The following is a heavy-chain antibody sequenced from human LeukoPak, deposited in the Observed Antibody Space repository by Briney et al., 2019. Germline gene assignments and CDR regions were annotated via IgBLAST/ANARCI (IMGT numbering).Heavy chain of an antibody. Sequence: GGSLRLSCVISGYTFTHYGFHWVRQAPGKALEWVAFISYDGNNKYEDSVKGRLTISRDNSKSTLHLQMNGLRAEDTAVYYCARDPLDISRWTNALDIWGQGTTVIVS. CDR1: GYTFTHYG. V-gene: IGHV3-30*03. CDR2: ISYDGNNK. CDR3: ARDPLDISRWTNALDI. J-gene: IGHJ3*02. D-gene: IGHD5-12*01.